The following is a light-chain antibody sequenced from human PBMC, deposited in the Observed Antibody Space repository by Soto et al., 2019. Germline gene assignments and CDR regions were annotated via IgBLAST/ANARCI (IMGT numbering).Light chain of an antibody. Sequence: EIVLTQSPGTLSLSPGERATLSCRASQSVSSSYLAWYQQKPGQAPRLLIYGASSRATGIPDRFSGSGSGTDFTLTISRLEPEHFAVYYCQQYGSSLFTFGPGTKVDIK. CDR3: QQYGSSLFT. J-gene: IGKJ3*01. V-gene: IGKV3-20*01. CDR1: QSVSSSY. CDR2: GAS.